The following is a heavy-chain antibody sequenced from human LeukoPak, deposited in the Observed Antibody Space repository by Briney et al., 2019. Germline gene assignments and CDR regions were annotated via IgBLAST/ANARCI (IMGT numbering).Heavy chain of an antibody. CDR2: IYYSGSP. V-gene: IGHV4-31*03. CDR1: GGSISSGGYY. CDR3: ARGYYGSGSYYIVS. Sequence: PSQTLSLTCTVSGGSISSGGYYWGWIRQHPGKGLEWIVYIYYSGSPYYNPPLESRVTISENTSKNQFSLDLSSVTAADTAVYYCARGYYGSGSYYIVSWGQGTLVTVSS. D-gene: IGHD3-10*01. J-gene: IGHJ4*02.